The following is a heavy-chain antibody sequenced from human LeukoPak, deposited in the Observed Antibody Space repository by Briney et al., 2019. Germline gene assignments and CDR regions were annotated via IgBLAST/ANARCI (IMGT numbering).Heavy chain of an antibody. CDR2: VYHSGTT. CDR1: GYSISSGYY. J-gene: IGHJ6*03. V-gene: IGHV4-38-2*02. CDR3: VRDGPYRITNMDV. Sequence: SETLSLTCAVSGYSISSGYYWGWIRQPPGEGLVWIGSVYHSGTTYYNPSLESRVTISLDTSKNQFSLKVSPLTAADTAVYYCVRDGPYRITNMDVWGKGTTVTVSS.